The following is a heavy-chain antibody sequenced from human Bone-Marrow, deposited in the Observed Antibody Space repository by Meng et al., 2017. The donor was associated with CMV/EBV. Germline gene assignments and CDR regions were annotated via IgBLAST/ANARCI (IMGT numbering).Heavy chain of an antibody. CDR1: GFTFSSYW. V-gene: IGHV3-7*01. D-gene: IGHD1-26*01. Sequence: GESLKISCAASGFTFSSYWMSWVRQAPGKGLEWVANIKQDGSEKYYVDSVKGRFTISRDNAKNSLYLQMNSLRAEDTAVYYCARDLRSGRGDSGSGWVYWGQGTLVNVAS. CDR2: IKQDGSEK. J-gene: IGHJ4*02. CDR3: ARDLRSGRGDSGSGWVY.